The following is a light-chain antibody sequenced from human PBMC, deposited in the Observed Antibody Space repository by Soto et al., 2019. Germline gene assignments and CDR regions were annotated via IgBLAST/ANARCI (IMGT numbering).Light chain of an antibody. CDR3: QQYTGAPLT. Sequence: EIVLTQSPATLSLSPGERATLSCRASQSVTDNYLAWYQQKPGQAPRLVISGASSRTSGIPDRFSASGSGTDFTLTISRLEPEDFAVYYCQQYTGAPLTFDQGTKVEIK. J-gene: IGKJ1*01. CDR2: GAS. CDR1: QSVTDNY. V-gene: IGKV3-20*01.